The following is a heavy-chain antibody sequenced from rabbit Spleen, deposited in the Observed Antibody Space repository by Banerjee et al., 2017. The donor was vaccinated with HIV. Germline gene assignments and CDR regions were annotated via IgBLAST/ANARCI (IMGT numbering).Heavy chain of an antibody. CDR2: IDTGSSGFT. CDR3: ARDTSSSFSSYGMDL. J-gene: IGHJ6*01. CDR1: GVSFSSSSY. Sequence: QSLEESGGDLVKPGASLTLTCTASGVSFSSSSYMCWVRQAPGKGLEWIACIDTGSSGFTYFATWEKGRFTCSKTSSTTVTLQMTRLTAADTATYFCARDTSSSFSSYGMDLWGQGTLVTVS. V-gene: IGHV1S40*01. D-gene: IGHD1-1*01.